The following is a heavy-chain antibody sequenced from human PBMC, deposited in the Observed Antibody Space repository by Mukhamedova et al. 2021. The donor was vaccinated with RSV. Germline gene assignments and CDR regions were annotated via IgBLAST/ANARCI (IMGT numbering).Heavy chain of an antibody. J-gene: IGHJ4*01. V-gene: IGHV3-30*18. D-gene: IGHD1-14*01. CDR3: AKDKGTRFFDY. Sequence: GINFRASGMHWVRQAPGKGLEWVAVIVSDGSNEYYPDSVKGRFTISRDNSKNMVHLQMNNLRTEDTAVYYCAKDKGTRFFDYWG. CDR1: GINFRASG. CDR2: IVSDGSNE.